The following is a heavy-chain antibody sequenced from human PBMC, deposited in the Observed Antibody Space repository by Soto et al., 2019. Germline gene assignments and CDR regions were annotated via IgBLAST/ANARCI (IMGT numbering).Heavy chain of an antibody. CDR1: GGSMSSYY. J-gene: IGHJ5*02. D-gene: IGHD3-3*01. V-gene: IGHV4-4*07. Sequence: SETLSLTCTVSGGSMSSYYWTWIRQPAGKGLEWIGRVYSSGGTHYNPSLKSLVTISLDTSKNQFSLRLLSVTDADTAVYYCARGQRFSDWFDPWGQGTLVTVSS. CDR3: ARGQRFSDWFDP. CDR2: VYSSGGT.